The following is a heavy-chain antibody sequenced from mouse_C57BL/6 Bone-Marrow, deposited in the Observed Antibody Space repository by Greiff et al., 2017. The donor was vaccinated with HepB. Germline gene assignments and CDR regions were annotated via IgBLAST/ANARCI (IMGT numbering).Heavy chain of an antibody. CDR3: ARRGYYATWFAY. V-gene: IGHV1-82*01. Sequence: QVQLQQSGPELVKPGASVKISCKASGYAFSSSWMNWVKQRPGKGLEWIGRIYPGDGDTNYNGKFKGKATLTADKSSSTAYMQLSSLTSEDSAVYFCARRGYYATWFAYWGQGTLVTVSA. D-gene: IGHD2-1*01. J-gene: IGHJ3*01. CDR2: IYPGDGDT. CDR1: GYAFSSSW.